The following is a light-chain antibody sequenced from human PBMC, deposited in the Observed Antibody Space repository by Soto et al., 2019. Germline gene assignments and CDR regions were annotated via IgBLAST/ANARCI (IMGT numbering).Light chain of an antibody. CDR3: CSYAGSSTWV. Sequence: QSALTQPASVSGSPGQSITISCTGTSSDVGSYDLVSWYQQHPGTAPKLLIYEASQRPSGVSNRFSASKSGNTASLTISGLQAEDEADYYCCSYAGSSTWVFGGGTKLTVL. CDR2: EAS. V-gene: IGLV2-23*01. CDR1: SSDVGSYDL. J-gene: IGLJ3*02.